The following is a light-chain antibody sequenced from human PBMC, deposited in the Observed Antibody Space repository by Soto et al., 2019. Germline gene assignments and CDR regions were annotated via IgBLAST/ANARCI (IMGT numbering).Light chain of an antibody. CDR3: QQYNSRYT. CDR1: QSISSW. V-gene: IGKV1-5*03. Sequence: DIQMTQSPSTLSASVGDRVTITCRACQSISSWLAWYQQKPGKAPKLLIYKASSLESGVPSRFSGSGSGTEFTLTISSLQPDDFATYYCQQYNSRYTFGQGTKLEIK. CDR2: KAS. J-gene: IGKJ2*01.